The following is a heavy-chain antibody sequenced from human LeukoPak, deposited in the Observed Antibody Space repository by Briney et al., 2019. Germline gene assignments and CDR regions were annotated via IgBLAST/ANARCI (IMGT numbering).Heavy chain of an antibody. D-gene: IGHD6-19*01. CDR2: INPNSGGT. CDR3: ARTAHSSGWEGYDY. J-gene: IGHJ4*02. Sequence: GASAKVSCKASGYTFTGYYMHWVRQAPGQGLEWMGWINPNSGGTNYAQKFQGRVTMTRDTSISTAYMELSRLRSDDTAVYYCARTAHSSGWEGYDYWGQGTLVTVSS. V-gene: IGHV1-2*02. CDR1: GYTFTGYY.